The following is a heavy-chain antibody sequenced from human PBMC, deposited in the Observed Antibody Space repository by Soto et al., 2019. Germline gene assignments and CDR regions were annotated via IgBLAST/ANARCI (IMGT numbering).Heavy chain of an antibody. Sequence: QVHLVQSGAEVKKPGDSVKVSCKGSGYIFTTYGITWVRQAPGQGLEWMGWISAHNGNTNYAQKLQGRVTVTRDTSTSTAYMELRNLRSDDTVVYYCARGRYGDYWGQGALVTVSS. CDR1: GYIFTTYG. V-gene: IGHV1-18*01. CDR3: ARGRYGDY. J-gene: IGHJ4*02. CDR2: ISAHNGNT. D-gene: IGHD1-1*01.